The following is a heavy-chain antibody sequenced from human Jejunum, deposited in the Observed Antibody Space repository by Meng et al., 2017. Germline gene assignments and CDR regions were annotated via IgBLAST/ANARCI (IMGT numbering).Heavy chain of an antibody. CDR2: IYPSGYA. CDR1: GALIKISDSL. CDR3: AREFKNYPDWYFDH. V-gene: IGHV4-30-4*01. J-gene: IGHJ2*01. D-gene: IGHD1-7*01. Sequence: QVTLRAPGSGLVKTSGTLSPTGTSSGALIKISDSLRSWVRHPPGQGLEWLGYIYPSGYADYNPTHNSRVAISVATSKGPSSQNLRSVTAADTAVYYCAREFKNYPDWYFDHWGRGALVTVSS.